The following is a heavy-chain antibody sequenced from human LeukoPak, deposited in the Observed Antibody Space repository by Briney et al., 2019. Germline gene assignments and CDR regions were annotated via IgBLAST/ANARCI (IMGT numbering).Heavy chain of an antibody. J-gene: IGHJ4*02. CDR2: IHHNGDIT. CDR3: ARDMSGTYSFDY. CDR1: GFTFSSYW. V-gene: IGHV3-64D*06. D-gene: IGHD1-26*01. Sequence: GSLRLSCAASGFTFSSYWMHWVRQAPGKALEYVSFIHHNGDITSYADSVRGRFTVSRDNSKNTLFLELSSLRTDDTAVYYCARDMSGTYSFDYWGQGTLVTVSS.